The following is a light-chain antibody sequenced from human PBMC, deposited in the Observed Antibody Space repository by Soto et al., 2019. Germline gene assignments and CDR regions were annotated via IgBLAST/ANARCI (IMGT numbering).Light chain of an antibody. V-gene: IGLV1-44*01. CDR1: SSNVGSNT. CDR3: AVWDDTLKAVV. Sequence: QAVVTQPPSASGTPGQRVTISCSGSSSNVGSNTVDWYQLLPGTAPKLLIYHNNQRPSGVPDRHSGSKSGTSASLAISGLQSEDEADYYCAVWDDTLKAVVFGGGTKLTVL. CDR2: HNN. J-gene: IGLJ2*01.